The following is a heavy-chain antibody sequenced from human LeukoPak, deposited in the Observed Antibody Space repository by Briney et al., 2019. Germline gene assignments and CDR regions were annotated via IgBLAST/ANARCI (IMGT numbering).Heavy chain of an antibody. CDR3: ARAPRGGGSCSY. CDR1: GYTFTSYG. CDR2: ISAYNGNT. Sequence: ASVKVSCKASGYTFTSYGISWVRQAPGQGLEWMAWISAYNGNTNYAQNLQGRVTMTTDTSTSTAYMELRSLRSDDTAVYYCARAPRGGGSCSYWGQGTLVTVSS. J-gene: IGHJ4*02. D-gene: IGHD2-15*01. V-gene: IGHV1-18*01.